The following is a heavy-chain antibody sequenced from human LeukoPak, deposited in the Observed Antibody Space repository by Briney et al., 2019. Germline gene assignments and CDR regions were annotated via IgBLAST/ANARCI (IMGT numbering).Heavy chain of an antibody. CDR1: GGSLSSSY. CDR2: IYYSGST. V-gene: IGHV4-59*08. J-gene: IGHJ3*02. Sequence: AETLSLTGTVSGGSLSSSYSSWIRKPPGKGRGWIGYIYYSGSTNYNPSLKSRVPISVDTSKNQFSLKLSSVTAADTAVYYCARSSIRGAFDIWGQGTMVTVSS. D-gene: IGHD6-13*01. CDR3: ARSSIRGAFDI.